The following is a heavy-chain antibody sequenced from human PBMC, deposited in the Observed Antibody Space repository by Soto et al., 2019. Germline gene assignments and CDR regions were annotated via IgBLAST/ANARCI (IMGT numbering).Heavy chain of an antibody. V-gene: IGHV1-69*13. Sequence: ASVKVSCKASGYTFTSYGISWVRQAPGQGLEWMGGIIPIFGTANYAQKFQGRVTITADESTSTAYMELSSLRSEDTAVYYCARHLAAAGIYYYYGMDVWGQGTTVTVSS. CDR1: GYTFTSYG. J-gene: IGHJ6*02. CDR2: IIPIFGTA. CDR3: ARHLAAAGIYYYYGMDV. D-gene: IGHD6-13*01.